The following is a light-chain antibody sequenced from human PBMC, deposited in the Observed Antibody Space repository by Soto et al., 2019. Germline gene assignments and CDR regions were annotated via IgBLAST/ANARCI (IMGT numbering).Light chain of an antibody. CDR2: KAS. CDR3: QQYNGHSRT. J-gene: IGKJ4*02. V-gene: IGKV1-5*03. CDR1: QTISSW. Sequence: DSPMTQPPSPLSGSVGDRVSITCRASQTISSWLAWYQQKPGKAPKLLIYKASTLKSGVPSRFSGSGSGTEFTLTISSMQPDDFATFYWQQYNGHSRTLGEGTKVDIK.